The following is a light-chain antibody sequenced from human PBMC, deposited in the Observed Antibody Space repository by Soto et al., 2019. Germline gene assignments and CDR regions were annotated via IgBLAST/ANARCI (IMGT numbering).Light chain of an antibody. CDR1: SSDVGGYNY. V-gene: IGLV2-14*01. CDR3: SSYTSSTTLV. Sequence: QSVLTQPASVSGSPGQSITISCIGTSSDVGGYNYVSWYQHHPGKAPQLMIFEVSNQPSGVSDRFSGSKSGNTASLTISGLQAEDEADYYCSSYTSSTTLVFGGGTKLTVL. J-gene: IGLJ2*01. CDR2: EVS.